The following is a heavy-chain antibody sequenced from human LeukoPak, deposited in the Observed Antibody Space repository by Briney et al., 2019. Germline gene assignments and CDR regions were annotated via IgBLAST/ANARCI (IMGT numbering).Heavy chain of an antibody. J-gene: IGHJ3*02. Sequence: SVKVSCKASGGTFSSYAISWVRQAPGQGLEWMRRIIPILGIANYAQKLQGRVTITADKSTSTAYMELSSLRSEDTAVYYCARMKIDYYGSGAPGGFDIWGQGTMVTVSS. CDR1: GGTFSSYA. CDR2: IIPILGIA. CDR3: ARMKIDYYGSGAPGGFDI. D-gene: IGHD3-10*01. V-gene: IGHV1-69*04.